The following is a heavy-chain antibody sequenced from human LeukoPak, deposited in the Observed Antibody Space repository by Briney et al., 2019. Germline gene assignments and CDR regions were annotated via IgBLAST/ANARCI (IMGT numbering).Heavy chain of an antibody. CDR1: GFTFSGSA. J-gene: IGHJ4*02. V-gene: IGHV3-73*01. Sequence: PGGSLRLSCAASGFTFSGSAMHWVRQASGKGLEWVGRIRSKANSYATAYAASVKGRFTISRDDSKNTAYLQMNSLRAEDTAVYYCAKIPPDYYDSTGPIPGFDYWGQGTLVTVSS. CDR3: AKIPPDYYDSTGPIPGFDY. D-gene: IGHD3-22*01. CDR2: IRSKANSYAT.